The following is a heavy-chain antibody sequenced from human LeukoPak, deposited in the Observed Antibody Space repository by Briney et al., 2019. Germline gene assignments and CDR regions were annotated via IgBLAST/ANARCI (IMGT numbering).Heavy chain of an antibody. J-gene: IGHJ3*02. D-gene: IGHD3-22*01. CDR1: GGSISSYY. V-gene: IGHV4-59*01. CDR2: IYYSGST. CDR3: ARLTGNYYDSSGYYWRNAFDI. Sequence: SETLSLTCTVSGGSISSYYWSWIRQPPGKGLEWIGYIYYSGSTNYNPSLKSRATISVDTSKNQFSLKLSSVTAADTAVYYCARLTGNYYDSSGYYWRNAFDIWGQGTMVTVSS.